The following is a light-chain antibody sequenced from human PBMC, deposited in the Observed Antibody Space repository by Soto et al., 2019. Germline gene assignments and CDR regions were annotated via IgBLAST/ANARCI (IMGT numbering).Light chain of an antibody. J-gene: IGLJ1*01. CDR1: SSDLGSYTY. Sequence: QSALTQPRSVSGAPGQPVTISCTGTSSDLGSYTYVSWYQQHPGKATKLLIYDVSKRPAGVPDRLSGSKSGNTASLTISGLQAEDEAYYYCCSYAGSNTYVFGSGTKLTVL. V-gene: IGLV2-11*01. CDR3: CSYAGSNTYV. CDR2: DVS.